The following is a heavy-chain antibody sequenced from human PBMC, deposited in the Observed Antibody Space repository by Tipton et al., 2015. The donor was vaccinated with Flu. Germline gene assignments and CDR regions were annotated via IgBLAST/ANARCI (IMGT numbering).Heavy chain of an antibody. CDR3: ARHPSSLGAFDI. J-gene: IGHJ3*02. CDR1: GYSISSGYY. D-gene: IGHD7-27*01. V-gene: IGHV4-38-2*01. Sequence: TLSLTCAVSGYSISSGYYWGWIRQPPGKGLEWIGSIYHSGSTYYNPSLKSRVTISVDTSKNQFSLKLSSVTAADTAVYYCARHPSSLGAFDIWGQGTMVTASS. CDR2: IYHSGST.